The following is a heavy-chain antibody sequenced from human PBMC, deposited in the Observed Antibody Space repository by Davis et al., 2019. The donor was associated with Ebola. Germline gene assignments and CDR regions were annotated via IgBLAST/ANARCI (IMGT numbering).Heavy chain of an antibody. V-gene: IGHV3-7*01. Sequence: GESLKISCVGSEFRFSDYWMSWVRQAPGKGLEWVADINQDGSQKYYVDSVKGRFTISRDNAKNSLYVQMDSLRVEDTAIYYCARERGDWNRPGWFDPWGQGTLVAVSS. CDR1: EFRFSDYW. CDR2: INQDGSQK. D-gene: IGHD1-1*01. J-gene: IGHJ5*02. CDR3: ARERGDWNRPGWFDP.